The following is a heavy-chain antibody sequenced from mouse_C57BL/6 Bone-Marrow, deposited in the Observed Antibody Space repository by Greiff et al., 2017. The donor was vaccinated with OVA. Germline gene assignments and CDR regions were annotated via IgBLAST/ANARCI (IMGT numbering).Heavy chain of an antibody. D-gene: IGHD2-4*01. V-gene: IGHV3-8*01. CDR1: GYSITSDY. CDR3: ARCYDYAGDWYFDV. CDR2: ISYSGST. Sequence: EVNVVESGPGLAKPSQTLSLTCSVTGYSITSDYWNWIRKFPGNKLEYMGYISYSGSTYYNPSLKSRISITRDTSKNQYYLQLNSVTTEDTATYYCARCYDYAGDWYFDVWGTGTTVTVSS. J-gene: IGHJ1*03.